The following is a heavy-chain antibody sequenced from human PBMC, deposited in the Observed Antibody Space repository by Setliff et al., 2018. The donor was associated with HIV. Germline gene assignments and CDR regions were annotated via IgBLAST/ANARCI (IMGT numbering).Heavy chain of an antibody. J-gene: IGHJ4*02. CDR2: IFHSGDT. V-gene: IGHV4-31*03. CDR1: GVSVGSGDYY. D-gene: IGHD6-6*01. CDR3: ATRPRIAARPFDY. Sequence: PSETLSLTCSVSGVSVGSGDYYWHWIRQHPEKALEWIGYIFHSGDTYYNPSLKSRISMSVDTSKNQFSLELTSLTAADTAVYYCATRPRIAARPFDYWGQGVLVTVS.